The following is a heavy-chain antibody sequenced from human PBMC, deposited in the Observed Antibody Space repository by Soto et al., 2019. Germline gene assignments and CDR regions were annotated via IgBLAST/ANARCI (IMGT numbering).Heavy chain of an antibody. CDR1: GTSFGTYS. CDR2: IFYSGHL. Sequence: QVRLQESGPGLVKPSETLSLTCAVSGTSFGTYSWSWIRQPPGKGLEWIGYIFYSGHLKYNPSLKTRLSRAVGPPKTQIALMLASVTAADTAVYDSAREGGGYRFDYWGQGALVTVSS. V-gene: IGHV4-59*01. D-gene: IGHD1-26*01. J-gene: IGHJ4*02. CDR3: AREGGGYRFDY.